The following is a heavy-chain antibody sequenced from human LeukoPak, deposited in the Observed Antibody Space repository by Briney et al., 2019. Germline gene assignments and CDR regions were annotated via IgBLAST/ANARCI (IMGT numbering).Heavy chain of an antibody. CDR1: GGSISSYY. J-gene: IGHJ4*02. V-gene: IGHV4-4*07. CDR3: ARETTGAGTARPFDY. Sequence: SETLSLTCTVSGGSISSYYWSWIRQPAGKGLEWIGRIYTSGSTNYNPSLKSRVTMSVDTSKNQFSLKLSSVTAADTAVYYCARETTGAGTARPFDYWGQGTLVTVSS. D-gene: IGHD6-13*01. CDR2: IYTSGST.